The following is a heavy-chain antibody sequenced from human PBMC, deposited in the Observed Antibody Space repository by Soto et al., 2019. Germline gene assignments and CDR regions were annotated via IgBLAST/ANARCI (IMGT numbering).Heavy chain of an antibody. J-gene: IGHJ4*02. Sequence: GASVKVSCKASGYTFTSYYMHWVRQAPGQGLEWMGIINPSGGSTSYAQKFQGRVTMTRDTSTSTVYMELSSLRSEDTAVYYCARDIGIAAREYYSDYWGQGTLVTVSS. CDR3: ARDIGIAAREYYSDY. D-gene: IGHD6-6*01. V-gene: IGHV1-46*01. CDR2: INPSGGST. CDR1: GYTFTSYY.